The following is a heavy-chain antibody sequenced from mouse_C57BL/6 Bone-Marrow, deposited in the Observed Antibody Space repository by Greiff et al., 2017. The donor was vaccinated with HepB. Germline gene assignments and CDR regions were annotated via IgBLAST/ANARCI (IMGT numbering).Heavy chain of an antibody. Sequence: VQLQQPGAELVRPGTSVKLSCKASGYTFTSYWMHWVKQRPGQGLEWIGVIDPSDSYTNYNQKFKGKATLTVDTSSSTSYMQLSSLTSEDSAVYYCARALLRYPDYFDYWGQGTTLTVSS. V-gene: IGHV1-59*01. D-gene: IGHD1-1*01. CDR3: ARALLRYPDYFDY. J-gene: IGHJ2*01. CDR2: IDPSDSYT. CDR1: GYTFTSYW.